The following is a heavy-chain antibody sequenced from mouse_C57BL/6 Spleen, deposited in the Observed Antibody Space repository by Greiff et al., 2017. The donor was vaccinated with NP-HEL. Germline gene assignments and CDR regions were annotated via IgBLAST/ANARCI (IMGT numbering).Heavy chain of an antibody. J-gene: IGHJ3*01. Sequence: DVHLVESGGDLVKPGGSLKLSCAASGFTFSSYGMSWVRQTPDKRLEWVATISSGGSYTYYPASVKGRFTISRDNAKNTLYLQMSSLKSEDTAMYYCARQDGNYGWASYWGQGTLVTVSA. D-gene: IGHD2-1*01. V-gene: IGHV5-6*01. CDR3: ARQDGNYGWASY. CDR1: GFTFSSYG. CDR2: ISSGGSYT.